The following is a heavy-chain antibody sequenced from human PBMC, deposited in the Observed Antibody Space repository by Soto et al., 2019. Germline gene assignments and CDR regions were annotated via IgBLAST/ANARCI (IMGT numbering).Heavy chain of an antibody. CDR2: FDPEDGET. CDR1: GYTPTGIS. CDR3: ARGELLWPYFDY. Sequence: ASVKVSRKVSGYTPTGISLHWARQIPGTGLEWMGSFDPEDGETIYAQKFQGRVTMTEDTSTHTAYMEVDSLRFEDTAIYYCARGELLWPYFDYWGQGTLVTVSS. J-gene: IGHJ4*02. D-gene: IGHD1-7*01. V-gene: IGHV1-24*01.